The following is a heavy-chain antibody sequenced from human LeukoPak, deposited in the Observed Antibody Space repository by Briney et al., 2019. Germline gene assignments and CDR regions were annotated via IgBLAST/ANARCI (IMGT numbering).Heavy chain of an antibody. V-gene: IGHV4-4*07. CDR1: GGSISSYY. J-gene: IGHJ5*02. CDR3: AGRDYSGGSGGYWFDP. Sequence: PSETLSLTCTVSGGSISSYYWSWIRQPAGKGLEWIGRIYTSGSTNYNPSLKSRVTISVDTSKNQLSLKLSSVTAADTAVYFCAGRDYSGGSGGYWFDPWGQGILVTVSS. D-gene: IGHD1-26*01. CDR2: IYTSGST.